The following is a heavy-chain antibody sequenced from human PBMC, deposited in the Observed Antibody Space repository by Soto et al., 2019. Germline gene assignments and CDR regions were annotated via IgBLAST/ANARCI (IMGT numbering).Heavy chain of an antibody. CDR2: ISWNSGSI. D-gene: IGHD6-13*01. CDR3: AKVLSSSWAYYGMDV. J-gene: IGHJ6*02. CDR1: GFIFDDYA. V-gene: IGHV3-9*01. Sequence: EVQLVESGGGLVQPGGSLRLSCAASGFIFDDYAMHWVRQAPGKGLEWVSGISWNSGSIGYADSVKGRFTISRDNAKNSLYLQMNSLRAEDTALYYCAKVLSSSWAYYGMDVWGQGTTVTVSS.